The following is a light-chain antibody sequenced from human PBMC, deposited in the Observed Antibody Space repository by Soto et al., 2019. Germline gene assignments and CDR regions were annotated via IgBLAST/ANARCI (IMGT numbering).Light chain of an antibody. CDR2: DVG. CDR3: SSYTSSSTVV. J-gene: IGLJ2*01. CDR1: SSDVGGYNY. Sequence: QSALTQPASVSGSPGQSITISCTGTSSDVGGYNYVSWYQHHPAKAPKLMIYDVGNRPSGVSNRFSGSKSGNTASLTISGLQAEDEADYYCSSYTSSSTVVFGGGTKVTVL. V-gene: IGLV2-14*03.